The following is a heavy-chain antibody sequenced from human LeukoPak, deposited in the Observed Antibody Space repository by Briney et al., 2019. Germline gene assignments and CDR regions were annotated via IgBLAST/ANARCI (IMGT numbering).Heavy chain of an antibody. J-gene: IGHJ4*02. CDR1: GFTFNSYA. CDR2: ISGTGGMT. V-gene: IGHV3-23*01. Sequence: GGSLRLSCVASGFTFNSYAMSWVRQAPGKGLEWVSAISGTGGMTYYADSVKGRFTISRDNSKNTLNLQMNSLRAEDTAVYYCATLDYFDSSTYGDYWGQGTLVTVSS. CDR3: ATLDYFDSSTYGDY. D-gene: IGHD3-22*01.